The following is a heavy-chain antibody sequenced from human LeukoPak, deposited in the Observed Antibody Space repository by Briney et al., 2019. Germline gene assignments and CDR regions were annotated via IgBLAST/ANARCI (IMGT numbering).Heavy chain of an antibody. J-gene: IGHJ5*02. CDR2: IYYSGST. Sequence: TSETLSLTCTVSGGSISSYYWSWIRQPPGKGLEWIGYIYYSGSTNYSPSLKSRVTISVDTSKNQFSLKQSSVTAADTAVYYCARVYSSSWYPGSGFDPWGQGTLVTVSS. D-gene: IGHD6-13*01. CDR1: GGSISSYY. CDR3: ARVYSSSWYPGSGFDP. V-gene: IGHV4-59*08.